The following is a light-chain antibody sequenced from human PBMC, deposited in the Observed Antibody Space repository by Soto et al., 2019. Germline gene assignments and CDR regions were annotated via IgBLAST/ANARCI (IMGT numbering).Light chain of an antibody. J-gene: IGKJ2*01. V-gene: IGKV3-15*01. CDR1: QSISSN. Sequence: EIVMTQSPATLSVSPGERATLSCRASQSISSNLAWYQQKRGQAPRLLIYGASTRAIGIPARFSGSGSGTEFTLTISSLQSEDFAVYYCQQYNNWPGYTFGQGTKLEIK. CDR3: QQYNNWPGYT. CDR2: GAS.